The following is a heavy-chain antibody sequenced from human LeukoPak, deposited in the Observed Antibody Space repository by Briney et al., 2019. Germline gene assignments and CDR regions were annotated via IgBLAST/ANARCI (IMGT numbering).Heavy chain of an antibody. CDR3: ARGASSSWYFDY. V-gene: IGHV3-13*01. CDR2: IGTAGDT. Sequence: GSLSLSCAASGFTFSNYDMHWVRQATGKGLEWVSGIGTAGDTYYPGSVKGRFTISRENAKNSLYLQMNSLRAGDTAVYYCARGASSSWYFDYWGQGTLVTVSS. J-gene: IGHJ4*02. CDR1: GFTFSNYD. D-gene: IGHD6-13*01.